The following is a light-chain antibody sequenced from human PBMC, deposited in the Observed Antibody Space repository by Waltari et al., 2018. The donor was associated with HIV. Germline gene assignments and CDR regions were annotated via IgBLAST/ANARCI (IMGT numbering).Light chain of an antibody. V-gene: IGLV2-8*01. CDR3: SSYAGPNHLL. Sequence: QSALTQPPSASGSPGQSVTFSCTGTSRDVGAYHFVSWYQQHPGQAPKLIIYGVNQRPSGVPDRFSGSKSGNTASLTVSGLQADDEADYYCSSYAGPNHLLFGGGTRLTVL. CDR2: GVN. CDR1: SRDVGAYHF. J-gene: IGLJ2*01.